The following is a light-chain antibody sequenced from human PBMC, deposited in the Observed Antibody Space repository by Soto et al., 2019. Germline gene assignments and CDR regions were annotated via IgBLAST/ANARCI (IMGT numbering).Light chain of an antibody. J-gene: IGKJ1*01. CDR2: GAS. V-gene: IGKV3-20*01. Sequence: IGLKQSPGTLSLSPGERATLSCRASQSVSSSYLGWYQQKPGQAPRLLMYGASSRATGIPERFSGSGSGTDFTLTISRLEPEDFAVYYCQQYGSSPRTFGQGTKVDVK. CDR1: QSVSSSY. CDR3: QQYGSSPRT.